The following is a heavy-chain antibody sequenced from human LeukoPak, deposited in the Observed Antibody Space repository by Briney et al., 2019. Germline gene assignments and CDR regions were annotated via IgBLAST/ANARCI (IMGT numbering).Heavy chain of an antibody. CDR1: GFNFTNYN. CDR2: FHSSSGYI. V-gene: IGHV3-21*01. Sequence: PGGSLRLSCAASGFNFTNYNMNWVRQAPGNGLEWVSSFHSSSGYIYYADSLKGRFTISRDNAMNSLYLQMNSLRAEDTAVYYCARDLAWDAFDIWGQGTMVTVSS. CDR3: ARDLAWDAFDI. J-gene: IGHJ3*02.